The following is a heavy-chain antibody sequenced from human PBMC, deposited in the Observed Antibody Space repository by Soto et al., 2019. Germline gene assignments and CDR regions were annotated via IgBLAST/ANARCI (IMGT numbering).Heavy chain of an antibody. CDR3: ARSRYNDY. D-gene: IGHD1-1*01. V-gene: IGHV3-48*01. Sequence: XXSLRLSCAASGFTFSSYSMNWVRQAPGKGLEWVSYISSSSSISYTDSVKGRFTISRDNAKNSLYLKMNSLGAEDTAVYYCARSRYNDYWGQGTLVTVSS. CDR2: ISSSSSI. J-gene: IGHJ4*02. CDR1: GFTFSSYS.